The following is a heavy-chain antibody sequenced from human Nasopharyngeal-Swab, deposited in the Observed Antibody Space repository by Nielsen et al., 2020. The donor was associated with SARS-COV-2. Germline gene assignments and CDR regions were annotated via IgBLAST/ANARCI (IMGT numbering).Heavy chain of an antibody. J-gene: IGHJ4*01. Sequence: GGSLRLSCAASGFTFDDYAMHWVRQAPGKGPEWVSGISWNSGSIGYADSVKGRFTISRDNAKNSLYLQMNSLRAEDTALYYCAKTMVYSSSSYYFDYWGQGTLVTVSS. CDR3: AKTMVYSSSSYYFDY. V-gene: IGHV3-9*01. CDR2: ISWNSGSI. CDR1: GFTFDDYA. D-gene: IGHD6-6*01.